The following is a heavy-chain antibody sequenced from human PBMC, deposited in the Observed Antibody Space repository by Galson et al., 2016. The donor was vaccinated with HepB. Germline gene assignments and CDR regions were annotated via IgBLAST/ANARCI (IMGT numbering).Heavy chain of an antibody. CDR3: ARDRGWQQFDF. CDR2: IGQDESHK. J-gene: IGHJ4*02. CDR1: GFSLSNSW. Sequence: SLRLSCAASGFSLSNSWMTWVRQTPGKALERVANIGQDESHKYSVASVRGRFTISRDNATNSLYLQMNTLRAEDTAVYYCARDRGWQQFDFWGQGTPVTVSS. D-gene: IGHD5-24*01. V-gene: IGHV3-7*01.